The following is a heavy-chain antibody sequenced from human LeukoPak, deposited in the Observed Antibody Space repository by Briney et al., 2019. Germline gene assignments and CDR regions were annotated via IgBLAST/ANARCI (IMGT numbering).Heavy chain of an antibody. J-gene: IGHJ4*02. Sequence: TGGSLRLSCAASGFTFSSYWMSWVRQAPGKGLEWVANIKQDGSEKYYVDSVKGRFTISRDNAKNSPYLQMNSLRAEDTAVYYCATDTYYDFWSGYGPYYWGQGTLVTVSS. CDR3: ATDTYYDFWSGYGPYY. CDR1: GFTFSSYW. D-gene: IGHD3-3*01. CDR2: IKQDGSEK. V-gene: IGHV3-7*01.